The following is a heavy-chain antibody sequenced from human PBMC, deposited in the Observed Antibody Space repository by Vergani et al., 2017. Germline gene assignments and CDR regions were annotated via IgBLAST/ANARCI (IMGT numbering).Heavy chain of an antibody. CDR2: ISYDGSNK. D-gene: IGHD4-17*01. CDR1: GFTFSSYG. V-gene: IGHV3-30*03. CDR3: ASSGDYGGWDFDY. J-gene: IGHJ4*02. Sequence: QVQLVESGGGVVQPGRSLRLSCAASGFTFSSYGMHWVRQAPGKGLEWVAVISYDGSNKYYADSVKGRFTISRDTSTNTLYLQMNSLRAEDRAVYYGASSGDYGGWDFDYGGQGTLVTVSS.